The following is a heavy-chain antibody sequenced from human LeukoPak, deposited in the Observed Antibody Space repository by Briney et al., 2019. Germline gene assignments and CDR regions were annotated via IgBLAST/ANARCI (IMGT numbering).Heavy chain of an antibody. V-gene: IGHV4-30-4*08. CDR2: IYYSGST. CDR3: ARGDYYDSSGYYYH. Sequence: PSETLSLTCTVSGGSIGSGDYYWSWIRQPPGKGLEWIGFIYYSGSTSYNPSLKSRVTISLDTSKNYFSLKLTSVTAADTAMYYCARGDYYDSSGYYYHWGQGTLVTVSS. CDR1: GGSIGSGDYY. J-gene: IGHJ5*02. D-gene: IGHD3-22*01.